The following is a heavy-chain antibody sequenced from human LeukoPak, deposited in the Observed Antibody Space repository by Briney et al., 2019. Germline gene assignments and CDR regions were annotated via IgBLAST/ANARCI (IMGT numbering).Heavy chain of an antibody. J-gene: IGHJ4*02. Sequence: ASVKVSCKSSGYTFTTYGITWVRQAPGQGLEWMGWMNPNSGNTGYAQKFQGRVTMTRNTSISTAYMELSSLRSEDTAVYYCATFYSSSWYYFDYWGQGTLVTVSS. CDR2: MNPNSGNT. D-gene: IGHD6-13*01. CDR1: GYTFTTYG. V-gene: IGHV1-8*02. CDR3: ATFYSSSWYYFDY.